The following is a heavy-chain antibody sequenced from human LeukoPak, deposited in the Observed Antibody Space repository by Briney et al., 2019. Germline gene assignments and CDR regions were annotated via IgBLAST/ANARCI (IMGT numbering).Heavy chain of an antibody. J-gene: IGHJ4*02. CDR3: ARGRGPLRVEFGD. V-gene: IGHV4-34*01. D-gene: IGHD3-16*01. Sequence: TSETLSPTCAVYGGSFSGYYWSWIRQPPGKGLEWIGEINHSGSTNYNPSLKSRVTISVDTSKNQFSLKLTSVTAADTAVYYCARGRGPLRVEFGDWGQGALVTVSS. CDR1: GGSFSGYY. CDR2: INHSGST.